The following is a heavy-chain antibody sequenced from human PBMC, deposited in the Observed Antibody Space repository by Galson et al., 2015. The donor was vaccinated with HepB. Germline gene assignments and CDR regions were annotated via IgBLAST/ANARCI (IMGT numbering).Heavy chain of an antibody. CDR1: GGSISSGGYY. Sequence: LSLTCTVSGGSISSGGYYWSWIRQYPGKGLEWIGHIYYSGSTYYNPSLKSRVTISVDTSKNQFSLKVSSVTAADTALYYCARVITGTTRWFDPWGQGTLVTVSS. D-gene: IGHD1-7*01. V-gene: IGHV4-31*03. CDR2: IYYSGST. J-gene: IGHJ5*02. CDR3: ARVITGTTRWFDP.